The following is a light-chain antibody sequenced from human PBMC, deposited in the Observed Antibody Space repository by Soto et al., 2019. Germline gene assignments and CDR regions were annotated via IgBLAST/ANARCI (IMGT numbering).Light chain of an antibody. CDR1: QSVSNNY. J-gene: IGKJ1*01. CDR3: QQYGSSPRT. Sequence: EIVLTQSPGTLSLSPGERATLSCRASQSVSNNYLAWYQQKPGQAPRLVIYGASSRATGIPDRFSGSGSGTDFTLTISRLEPEDFAVYYCQQYGSSPRTFGQGTKVDIK. V-gene: IGKV3-20*01. CDR2: GAS.